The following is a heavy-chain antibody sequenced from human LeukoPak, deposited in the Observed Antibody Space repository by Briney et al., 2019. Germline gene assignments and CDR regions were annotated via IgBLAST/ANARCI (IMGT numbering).Heavy chain of an antibody. D-gene: IGHD1-14*01. CDR2: IYYSGST. CDR3: ARDSPEDAFDI. J-gene: IGHJ3*02. Sequence: SETLSLTCTVSGGSISSYYWSWIRQPPGKGLEWIGYIYYSGSTNYNPSLKSRVTISVDTSKNQFSLKLSSVTAADTAVYYCARDSPEDAFDIWGQGTTVTVSS. V-gene: IGHV4-59*12. CDR1: GGSISSYY.